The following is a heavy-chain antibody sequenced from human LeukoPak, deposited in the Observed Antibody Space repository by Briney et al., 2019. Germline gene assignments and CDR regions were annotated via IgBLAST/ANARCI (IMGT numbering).Heavy chain of an antibody. CDR3: ASRSWGDATGWFDP. CDR2: INHSGST. Sequence: PSETLSLTCAVYGGSFSGYYWSWIRQPPGKGLEWIGEINHSGSTNYNPSLKSRVTISVDTSKNQFSLKLSSVTAADTAVYYCASRSWGDATGWFDPWGQGTLVTVSS. V-gene: IGHV4-34*01. CDR1: GGSFSGYY. D-gene: IGHD2-21*02. J-gene: IGHJ5*02.